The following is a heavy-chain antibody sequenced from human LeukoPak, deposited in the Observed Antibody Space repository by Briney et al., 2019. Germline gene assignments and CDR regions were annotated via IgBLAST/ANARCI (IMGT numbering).Heavy chain of an antibody. D-gene: IGHD2-2*01. V-gene: IGHV3-23*01. CDR2: ISGSGGST. CDR3: ARAPLYCSSTSCFRAFDY. CDR1: GFTFSSYA. Sequence: GGSLRLSCAASGFTFSSYAMSWVRQAPGKGLEWVSAISGSGGSTYYADSVKGRFTISRDNSKNTLYLQMNSLRAEDTAVYYCARAPLYCSSTSCFRAFDYWGQGTLVTVSS. J-gene: IGHJ4*02.